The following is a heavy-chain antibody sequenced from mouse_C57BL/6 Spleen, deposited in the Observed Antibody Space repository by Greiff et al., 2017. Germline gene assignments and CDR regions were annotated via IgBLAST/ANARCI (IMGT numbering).Heavy chain of an antibody. CDR2: IDPSDSYT. CDR1: GYTFTSYW. V-gene: IGHV1-50*01. CDR3: AGVRRRTSLDYDAMDD. J-gene: IGHJ4*01. Sequence: QVQLQQPGAELVKPGASVKLSCKASGYTFTSYWMPWVKQRPGQGLEWIGEIDPSDSYTNYNQKFKGKATLTVDTSSSTAYMQLSSLTSEDCAVYYWAGVRRRTSLDYDAMDDWGQGTSVTVSS. D-gene: IGHD2-14*01.